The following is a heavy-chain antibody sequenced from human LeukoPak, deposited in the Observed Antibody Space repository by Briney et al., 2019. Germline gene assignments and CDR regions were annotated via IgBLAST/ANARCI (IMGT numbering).Heavy chain of an antibody. Sequence: ASVKVSCKASGYTFTSYGISWVRQAPGQGLEWMGWISAYNGNTNYAQKFQGRVTITRNTSISTAYMELSSLRSEDTAVYYCARGGGEERITIFGVVREKDNWFDPWGQGTLVTVSS. CDR1: GYTFTSYG. D-gene: IGHD3-3*01. V-gene: IGHV1-18*01. CDR3: ARGGGEERITIFGVVREKDNWFDP. J-gene: IGHJ5*02. CDR2: ISAYNGNT.